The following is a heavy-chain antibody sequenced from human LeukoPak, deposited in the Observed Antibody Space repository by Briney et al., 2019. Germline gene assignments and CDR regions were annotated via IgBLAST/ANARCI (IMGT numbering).Heavy chain of an antibody. J-gene: IGHJ4*02. D-gene: IGHD1-7*01. V-gene: IGHV5-51*01. Sequence: KPGDSRKISCKASGYSITSYWIGCVRQVPGKRLQWMGIIYTGDSDTSYSPSFQGQVTISADKSISTAYLQWSSLKASDTAMYYCARQFPGTTSNDYWGQGTLVTVSS. CDR2: IYTGDSDT. CDR1: GYSITSYW. CDR3: ARQFPGTTSNDY.